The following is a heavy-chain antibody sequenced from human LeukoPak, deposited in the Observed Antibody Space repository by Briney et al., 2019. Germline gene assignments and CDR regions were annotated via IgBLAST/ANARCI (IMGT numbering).Heavy chain of an antibody. V-gene: IGHV5-51*01. CDR1: GYSFTSYW. CDR2: IYPGDSDT. D-gene: IGHD3-3*01. Sequence: GESLKISCKGSGYSFTSYWIGWVRQMPGKGLEWMGIIYPGDSDTRYSPSFQGQVTISADKSISTAYLQWSSLKASDTAMYYCARTKNDFWSGYYGYYYMDVWGKGTTVTVSS. CDR3: ARTKNDFWSGYYGYYYMDV. J-gene: IGHJ6*03.